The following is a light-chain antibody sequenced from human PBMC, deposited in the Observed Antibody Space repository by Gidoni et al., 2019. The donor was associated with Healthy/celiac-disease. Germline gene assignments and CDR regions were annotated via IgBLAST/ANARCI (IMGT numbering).Light chain of an antibody. CDR2: DDS. Sequence: SYVLPPPPPVSVAPGQTARITCGGNNIGSKSVHWYQQKPGQAPVLVVYDDSDQPSGIPERFSGSNSGNTATLTISRVEAGDEADYYCQVWDSSSSRVVFGGGTKLTVL. CDR1: NIGSKS. V-gene: IGLV3-21*02. J-gene: IGLJ2*01. CDR3: QVWDSSSSRVV.